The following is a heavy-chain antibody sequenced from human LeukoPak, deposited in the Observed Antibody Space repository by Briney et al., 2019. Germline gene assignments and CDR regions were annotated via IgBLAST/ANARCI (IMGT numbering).Heavy chain of an antibody. CDR2: ISGGSAT. V-gene: IGHV3-48*02. CDR1: GFAFSNYT. Sequence: PGGSLRLSCAASGFAFSNYTINWVRQAPGKGLEWLLYISGGSATYYADSVKGRFTISRDNAKNSLYLQVNSLRDEDTAVYYCARDEAYAFDFWGQGTMVTVSS. CDR3: ARDEAYAFDF. J-gene: IGHJ3*01.